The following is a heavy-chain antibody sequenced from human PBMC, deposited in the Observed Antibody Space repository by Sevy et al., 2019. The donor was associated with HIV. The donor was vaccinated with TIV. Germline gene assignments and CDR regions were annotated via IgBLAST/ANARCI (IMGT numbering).Heavy chain of an antibody. CDR1: GFTFSSYA. CDR3: AKVVEGSYIDY. D-gene: IGHD3-10*01. V-gene: IGHV3-23*01. J-gene: IGHJ4*02. Sequence: GGSLRLSCAASGFTFSSYAMSWVRQAPGKGLEWVSAISGSGGRTYYADTVKGRFTNSRDNSKNTLYLQMNGLRAEDTAVYCCAKVVEGSYIDYWGQGTLVTVSS. CDR2: ISGSGGRT.